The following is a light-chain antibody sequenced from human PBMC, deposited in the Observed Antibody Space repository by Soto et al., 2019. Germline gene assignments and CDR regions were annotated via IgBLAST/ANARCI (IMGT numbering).Light chain of an antibody. Sequence: LAQPASVSESPGQSITISCTGTKSDVGGYNYVYWHQQHPGKAPKLMIYDVTNRPSGVSDRFSGSKSGNTASLTISGLQAEDEADYYCSSYTSSSTYVFGAGTKVTVL. J-gene: IGLJ1*01. V-gene: IGLV2-14*01. CDR3: SSYTSSSTYV. CDR1: KSDVGGYNY. CDR2: DVT.